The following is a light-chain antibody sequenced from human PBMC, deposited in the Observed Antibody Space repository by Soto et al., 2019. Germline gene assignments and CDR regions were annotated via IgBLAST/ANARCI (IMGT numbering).Light chain of an antibody. V-gene: IGLV2-8*01. CDR3: SSYAGSNNVV. CDR1: SSDVGGYNY. J-gene: IGLJ2*01. Sequence: QSALTQPPSASGSPGQSVTISCTGTSSDVGGYNYVSWYQQHPGKAPKLMIYDVSKRPSGVPDRFSGSKSGNTASLTVSGLQAEDEAHYYCSSYAGSNNVVFGGGTKLTVL. CDR2: DVS.